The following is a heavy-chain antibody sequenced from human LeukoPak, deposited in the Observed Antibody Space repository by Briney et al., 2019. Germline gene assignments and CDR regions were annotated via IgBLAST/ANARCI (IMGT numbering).Heavy chain of an antibody. CDR3: TRETSSRYFDY. Sequence: GSVKVSCKTSGYTFTSYGISWVRQAPGHGLEWMGWISAYNGNTNYAQKLQGRVTMTTDTSTSTAYMELRSLRSDDTAVYYCTRETSSRYFDYWGQGALVTVSS. CDR2: ISAYNGNT. V-gene: IGHV1-18*01. J-gene: IGHJ4*02. CDR1: GYTFTSYG.